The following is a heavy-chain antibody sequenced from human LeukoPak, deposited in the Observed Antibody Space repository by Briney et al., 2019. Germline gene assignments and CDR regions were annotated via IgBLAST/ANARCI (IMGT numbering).Heavy chain of an antibody. Sequence: QPGGSLRLSYAASGFNFGSYSMNWVRQAPGKGLEWVSSVSTRSSYIYYADSVKGRFTISRYNAKNSLYLQMNSLRVEDTAVYYCARDGGEYCSGGRCTAFDIWGQGTMVTVSS. D-gene: IGHD2-15*01. J-gene: IGHJ3*02. V-gene: IGHV3-21*04. CDR3: ARDGGEYCSGGRCTAFDI. CDR1: GFNFGSYS. CDR2: VSTRSSYI.